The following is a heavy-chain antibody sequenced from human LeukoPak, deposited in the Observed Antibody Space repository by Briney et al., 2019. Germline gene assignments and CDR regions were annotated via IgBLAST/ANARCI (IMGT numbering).Heavy chain of an antibody. CDR1: GFSFSSYW. V-gene: IGHV3-7*01. CDR3: VGHSDY. D-gene: IGHD3-16*01. CDR2: IKQEGREK. J-gene: IGHJ4*02. Sequence: GGSLRLSCAASGFSFSSYWMSWVREAPGKGLEGVANIKQEGREKYYVDAVKGGVTSSRDNAKNSLYLQMNSLRAEDTAVYYCVGHSDYWGQGTLVTVSS.